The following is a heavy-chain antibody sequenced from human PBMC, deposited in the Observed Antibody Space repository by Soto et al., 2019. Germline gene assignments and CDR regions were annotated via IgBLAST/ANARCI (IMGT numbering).Heavy chain of an antibody. Sequence: PSETLSLTCSVSAGYLERSTYFWNWIRQPPGRGLEWIGNIPYSGSSHPTPALKRRVTISLDTSNNHFSLTLTSVTAADTAMYYCASSTFCPDSRGYHFKNLDSWGQGTLVTVSS. CDR3: ASSTFCPDSRGYHFKNLDS. CDR2: IPYSGSS. V-gene: IGHV4-61*03. CDR1: AGYLERSTYF. D-gene: IGHD3-22*01. J-gene: IGHJ5*01.